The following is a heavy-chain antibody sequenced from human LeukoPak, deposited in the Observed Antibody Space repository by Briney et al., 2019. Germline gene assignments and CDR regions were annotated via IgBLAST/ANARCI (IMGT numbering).Heavy chain of an antibody. CDR1: GFTFSSYW. D-gene: IGHD6-13*01. Sequence: PGGSLRLSCAASGFTFSSYWMHWVRQAPGKGLVWVSRINSDGSSTSYADSVKGRFTISRDNARNTLYLQMNSLRAEDTAVYYCARTGYSSSLYYYYGMDVWGQGTTVTVSS. J-gene: IGHJ6*02. CDR3: ARTGYSSSLYYYYGMDV. CDR2: INSDGSST. V-gene: IGHV3-74*01.